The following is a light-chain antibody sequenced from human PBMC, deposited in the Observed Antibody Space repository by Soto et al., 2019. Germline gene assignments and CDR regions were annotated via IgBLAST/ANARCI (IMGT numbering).Light chain of an antibody. CDR2: KAS. CDR3: QQYNSYSKM. V-gene: IGKV1-5*03. CDR1: RSISSW. Sequence: DIQMTQSPSSLSASVGDRVTITCRASRSISSWLAWYQQKPGKAPKLLIYKASSLESGVPSRFSGSGSGTEFTLTISSLQPDDFATYYCQQYNSYSKMFGQGTKVDI. J-gene: IGKJ1*01.